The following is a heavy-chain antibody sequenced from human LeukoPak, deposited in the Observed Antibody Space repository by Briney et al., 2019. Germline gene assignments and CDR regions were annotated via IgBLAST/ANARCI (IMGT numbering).Heavy chain of an antibody. CDR1: GGSISSSNW. D-gene: IGHD7-27*01. J-gene: IGHJ3*02. CDR3: ASVTKLGWGAFDI. CDR2: IYYSGST. V-gene: IGHV4-4*02. Sequence: SETLSLTCAVSGGSISSSNWWSWVRQPPGKGLEWIGYIYYSGSTNYNPSLKSRVTISVDTSKNQFSLKLSSVTAADTAVYYCASVTKLGWGAFDIWGQGTMVTVSS.